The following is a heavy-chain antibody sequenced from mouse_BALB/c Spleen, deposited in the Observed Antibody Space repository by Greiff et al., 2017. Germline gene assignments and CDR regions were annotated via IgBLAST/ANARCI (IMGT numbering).Heavy chain of an antibody. J-gene: IGHJ4*01. D-gene: IGHD3-1*01. CDR2: ISDGGSYT. CDR3: ARALGPREYYAMDY. V-gene: IGHV5-4*02. Sequence: EVQVVESGGGLVKPGGSLKLSCAASGFTFSDYYMYWVRQTPEKRLEWVATISDGGSYTYYPDSVKGRFTISRDNAKNNLYLQMSSLKSEDTAMYYCARALGPREYYAMDYWGQGTSVTVSS. CDR1: GFTFSDYY.